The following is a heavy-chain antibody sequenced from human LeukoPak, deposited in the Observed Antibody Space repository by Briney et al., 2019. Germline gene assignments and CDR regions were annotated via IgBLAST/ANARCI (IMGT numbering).Heavy chain of an antibody. Sequence: SVKVSCKASGGTFSSYAISWVRQAPGQGLEWMGRIIPILGIANYAQKFQGRVTITADKSTSTAYMELSSLRSEDTAVYYCARRLRSSWYYDAFDIWGQGTMVTVSS. CDR3: ARRLRSSWYYDAFDI. CDR2: IIPILGIA. V-gene: IGHV1-69*04. CDR1: GGTFSSYA. J-gene: IGHJ3*02. D-gene: IGHD6-13*01.